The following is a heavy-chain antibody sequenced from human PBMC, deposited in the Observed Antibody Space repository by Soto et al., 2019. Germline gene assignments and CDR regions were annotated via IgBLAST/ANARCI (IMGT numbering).Heavy chain of an antibody. J-gene: IGHJ6*02. V-gene: IGHV5-10-1*01. CDR1: GYSFTSYW. CDR2: IDPSDSYP. CDR3: ARHSGCSGGSCYSVYYFGMDV. Sequence: GESLKISCKGSGYSFTSYWISWVRQMPGKGLEWMGRIDPSDSYPNYSPSFQGHVTISADKSVSTAYLQWSSLKASDTAICYCARHSGCSGGSCYSVYYFGMDVWGQGTTVTVSS. D-gene: IGHD2-15*01.